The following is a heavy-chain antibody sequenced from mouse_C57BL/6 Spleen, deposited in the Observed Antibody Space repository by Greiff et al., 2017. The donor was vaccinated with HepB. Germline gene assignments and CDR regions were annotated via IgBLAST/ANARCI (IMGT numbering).Heavy chain of an antibody. V-gene: IGHV1-7*01. D-gene: IGHD1-1*01. CDR2: INPSSGYT. J-gene: IGHJ4*01. CDR3: ARIWNYGSSYEGYYYAMDY. CDR1: GYTFTSYW. Sequence: QVQLKESGAELAKPGASVKLSCKASGYTFTSYWMHWVKQRPGQGLEWIGYINPSSGYTKYNQKFKDKATLTADKSSSTAYMQLSSLTYEDSAVYYCARIWNYGSSYEGYYYAMDYWGQGTSVTVSS.